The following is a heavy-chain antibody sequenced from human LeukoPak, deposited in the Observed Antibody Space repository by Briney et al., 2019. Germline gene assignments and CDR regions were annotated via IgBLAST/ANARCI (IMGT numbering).Heavy chain of an antibody. CDR2: ISYDGSNK. Sequence: PGRSLRLSCAASGFTFSSYGMHWVRQAPGKGLEWVAVISYDGSNKYYADSVKGRFTISRDSSKNTQYLQMNSLRAEDTAVYYCAKGGYSSSWEFDYWGQGTLVTVSS. D-gene: IGHD6-13*01. J-gene: IGHJ4*02. CDR1: GFTFSSYG. V-gene: IGHV3-30*18. CDR3: AKGGYSSSWEFDY.